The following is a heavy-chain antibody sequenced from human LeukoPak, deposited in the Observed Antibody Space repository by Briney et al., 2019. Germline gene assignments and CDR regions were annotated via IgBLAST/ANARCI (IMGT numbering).Heavy chain of an antibody. D-gene: IGHD3-22*01. Sequence: SETLSLTCTVSGGSISSGSYYWSWIRQPAGKGLEWIGRIYTSGSTNYNPSLKSRVTISVDTSKNQFSLKLTSVTAADTAVYYCARGGHYYDSSGRGFDYWGLGTLVTVSS. J-gene: IGHJ4*02. CDR3: ARGGHYYDSSGRGFDY. V-gene: IGHV4-61*02. CDR2: IYTSGST. CDR1: GGSISSGSYY.